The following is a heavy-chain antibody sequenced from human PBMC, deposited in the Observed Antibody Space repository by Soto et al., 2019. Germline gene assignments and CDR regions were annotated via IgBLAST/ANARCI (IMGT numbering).Heavy chain of an antibody. V-gene: IGHV4-30-4*01. J-gene: IGHJ4*02. CDR1: GGSISSGDYY. CDR2: IYYSGST. CDR3: ASLSGGIAAADADY. Sequence: ASETLSLTCTVSGGSISSGDYYWSWIRQPPGKGLEWIGYIYYSGSTYYNPSLKSRVTISVDTSKNQFSLKLSSVTAADTAVYYCASLSGGIAAADADYWGQGTLVTVSS. D-gene: IGHD6-13*01.